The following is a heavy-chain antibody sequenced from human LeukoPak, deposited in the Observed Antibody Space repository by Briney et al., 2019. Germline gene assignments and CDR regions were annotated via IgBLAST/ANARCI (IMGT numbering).Heavy chain of an antibody. CDR1: GYTFTSYG. CDR3: VREVSEPYYDDSSGYYYFDY. CDR2: ISAYNANT. V-gene: IGHV1-18*01. Sequence: GASVKASCKASGYTFTSYGISWVRQAPGQGLEWMGWISAYNANTNYAQKLQGRVTMTTDTSTSTAYMELRSLRSDDTAVYYCVREVSEPYYDDSSGYYYFDYWGQGTLVTVSS. J-gene: IGHJ4*02. D-gene: IGHD3-22*01.